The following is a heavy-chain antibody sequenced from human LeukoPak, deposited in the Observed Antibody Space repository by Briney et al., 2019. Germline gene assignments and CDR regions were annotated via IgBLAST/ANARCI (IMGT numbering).Heavy chain of an antibody. V-gene: IGHV1-2*02. D-gene: IGHD5-18*01. CDR1: GYIFSDYY. CDR2: ISRYSGAT. CDR3: VRWAGGNSAVASFDS. Sequence: ASVKVSCKASGYIFSDYYTHWVRQAPGRGFAWMGWISRYSGATKLAQKFQGRVTLTRDTSISTAYVELSNLASDDTGLYYFVRWAGGNSAVASFDSWGQGTLVIVSS. J-gene: IGHJ4*02.